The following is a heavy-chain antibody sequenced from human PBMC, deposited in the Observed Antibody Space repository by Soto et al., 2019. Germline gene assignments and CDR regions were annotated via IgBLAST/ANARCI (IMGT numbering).Heavy chain of an antibody. D-gene: IGHD3-10*01. CDR1: GFTFTSSA. J-gene: IGHJ6*02. Sequence: QMQLVQSGPEVKKPGTSVKVSCKASGFTFTSSAMQWVRQARGQRLEWIGWIVVNSGNTNYAQKFQERVTITRDMXXSTAYMELRSLRSEDTAVYYCAADWHYGSGSYYAYYYGMDVWGQGTTVTVSS. CDR3: AADWHYGSGSYYAYYYGMDV. V-gene: IGHV1-58*02. CDR2: IVVNSGNT.